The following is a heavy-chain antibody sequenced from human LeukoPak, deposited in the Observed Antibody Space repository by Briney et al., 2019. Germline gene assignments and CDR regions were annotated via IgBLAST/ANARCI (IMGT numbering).Heavy chain of an antibody. CDR2: ISSSSSTI. CDR3: ARETAMVPPDY. D-gene: IGHD5-18*01. Sequence: GGSLRLSCAASGFTFSSYSMNWVRQAPGKGLEWVSYISSSSSTIYYADPVKGRFTISRDNAKNSLYLQMNSLRAKDTAVYYCARETAMVPPDYWGQGTLVTVSS. CDR1: GFTFSSYS. J-gene: IGHJ4*02. V-gene: IGHV3-48*01.